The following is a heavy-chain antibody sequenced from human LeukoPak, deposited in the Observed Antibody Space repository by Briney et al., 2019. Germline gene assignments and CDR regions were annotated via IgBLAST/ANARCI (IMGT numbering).Heavy chain of an antibody. CDR2: INPNSGGT. V-gene: IGHV1-2*02. Sequence: ASVKVSCKASGYTFTGYYMHWVRQAPGQGLEWMGWINPNSGGTNYAQKFQGRVTMTRDTSISTAYMELSRLRSDDTAVYYCARVIRYLDWARHHDAFDIWGQGTMVTVSS. J-gene: IGHJ3*02. CDR1: GYTFTGYY. CDR3: ARVIRYLDWARHHDAFDI. D-gene: IGHD3-9*01.